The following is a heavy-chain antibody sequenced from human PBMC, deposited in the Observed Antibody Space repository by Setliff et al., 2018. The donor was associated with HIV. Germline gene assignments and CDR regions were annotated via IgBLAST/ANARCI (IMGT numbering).Heavy chain of an antibody. Sequence: ASVKVSCKTSGYSFTTYYIHWMRQAPGQGLEWVGLMYTSGGGAKYAQKFQGRVTMTRDTSTSTAYMELSSLRSDDTAVFYCARGVLTKRGGMSLPPRYVLDVWGQGTTVTVSS. CDR3: ARGVLTKRGGMSLPPRYVLDV. J-gene: IGHJ6*01. CDR2: MYTSGGGA. D-gene: IGHD3-10*01. CDR1: GYSFTTYY. V-gene: IGHV1-46*01.